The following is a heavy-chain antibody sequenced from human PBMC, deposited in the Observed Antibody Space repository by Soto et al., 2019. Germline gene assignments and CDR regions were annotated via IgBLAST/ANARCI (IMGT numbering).Heavy chain of an antibody. CDR2: IKRKIDGEAT. CDR1: GFSFSNAW. D-gene: IGHD2-15*01. J-gene: IGHJ6*02. V-gene: IGHV3-15*07. Sequence: EVQLVESGGGLVKPGGSLRLSCAASGFSFSNAWMNWVRQAPGKGLGWVGRIKRKIDGEATDYAGPVKGRFTVFRDDSKSALYLQMNSLKGDDTAVYYCTTGSVGGVWGQGTTVTVS. CDR3: TTGSVGGV.